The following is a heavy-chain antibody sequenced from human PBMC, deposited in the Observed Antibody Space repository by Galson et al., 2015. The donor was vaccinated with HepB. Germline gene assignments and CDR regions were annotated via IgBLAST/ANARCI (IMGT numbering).Heavy chain of an antibody. CDR2: ISSSSSTI. V-gene: IGHV3-48*01. D-gene: IGHD6-6*01. CDR3: TRQDGDYFYYYMDV. CDR1: GFTFSSYS. J-gene: IGHJ6*03. Sequence: SLRLSCAASGFTFSSYSMNWVRQAPGKGLEWVSYISSSSSTIYYADSVKGRFTISRDNAKNSLYLQMNSLKTEDTAVYYCTRQDGDYFYYYMDVWGKGTTVTVSS.